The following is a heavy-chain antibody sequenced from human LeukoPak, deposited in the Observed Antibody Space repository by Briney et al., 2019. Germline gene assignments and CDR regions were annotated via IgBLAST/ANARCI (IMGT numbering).Heavy chain of an antibody. CDR3: AKDMSTYMGYFDWLSQGPQFVDAFDI. V-gene: IGHV3-66*01. D-gene: IGHD3-9*01. J-gene: IGHJ3*02. CDR1: EFSVGSNY. Sequence: GGSLRLSCAASEFSVGSNYMTWVRQAPGKGLEWVSLIYSGGSTYYADSVKGRFTISGDNSKNTLYLQMNSLRAEDTAVYYCAKDMSTYMGYFDWLSQGPQFVDAFDIWGQGTMVTVSS. CDR2: IYSGGST.